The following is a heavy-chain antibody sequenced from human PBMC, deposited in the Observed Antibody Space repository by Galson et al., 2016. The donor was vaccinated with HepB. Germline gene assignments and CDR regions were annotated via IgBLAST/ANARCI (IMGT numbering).Heavy chain of an antibody. V-gene: IGHV1-2*02. D-gene: IGHD2-15*01. J-gene: IGHJ3*02. CDR2: IYPDSGTT. CDR3: ARSLGGDASDI. CDR1: GYTFSGFY. Sequence: SVKVSCKASGYTFSGFYIHWVRQAPGQGLEWMGWIYPDSGTTNYAQHFQGRVTMTRDTSVNTIYMELNKLRSDDTAVYYCARSLGGDASDIWGQGTMVTVSS.